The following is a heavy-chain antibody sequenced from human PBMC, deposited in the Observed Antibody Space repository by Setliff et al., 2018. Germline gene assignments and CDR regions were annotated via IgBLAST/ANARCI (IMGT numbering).Heavy chain of an antibody. V-gene: IGHV4-4*07. J-gene: IGHJ5*02. D-gene: IGHD3-3*01. Sequence: KTSETLSLTCSVSGGLIYDHWWTWVRQPAGEEFQWIGRVYSDGDTEYNPSLKGRVTISVDTSNNQFSLHLTSVTAADTARYFCARERQGGFLEWSPLDPWGQGILVTVSS. CDR3: ARERQGGFLEWSPLDP. CDR2: VYSDGDT. CDR1: GGLIYDHW.